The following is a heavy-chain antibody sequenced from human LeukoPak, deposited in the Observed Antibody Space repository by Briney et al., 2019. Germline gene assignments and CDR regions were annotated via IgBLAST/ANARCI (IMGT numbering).Heavy chain of an antibody. Sequence: PSETLSLTCAVSGGSISSGGYSWSWIRQPPGKGLEWIGYIYHSGSTYYNPSLKSRVTISVDRSKNQSSLKLSSVTAADTAVYYCARGDYGSGSYWFDPWGQGTLVTVSP. CDR3: ARGDYGSGSYWFDP. CDR1: GGSISSGGYS. CDR2: IYHSGST. J-gene: IGHJ5*02. V-gene: IGHV4-30-2*01. D-gene: IGHD3-10*01.